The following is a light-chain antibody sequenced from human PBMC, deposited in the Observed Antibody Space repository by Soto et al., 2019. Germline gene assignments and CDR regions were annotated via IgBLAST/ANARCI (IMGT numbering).Light chain of an antibody. CDR3: QQYNSYSPT. CDR1: QSISSW. Sequence: DIQIPKSPSTLPASVGERVTITCRASQSISSWLAWYQQKPGKAPKLLIYDASSLESGVPSRFSGSGSGTEFTLTISSLQPDDFATYYCQQYNSYSPTFGQGTKVDIK. V-gene: IGKV1-5*01. J-gene: IGKJ1*01. CDR2: DAS.